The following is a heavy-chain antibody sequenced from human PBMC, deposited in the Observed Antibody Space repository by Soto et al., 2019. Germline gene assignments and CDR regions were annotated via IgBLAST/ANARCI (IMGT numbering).Heavy chain of an antibody. D-gene: IGHD6-19*01. V-gene: IGHV5-51*01. CDR1: GYSFTSYW. J-gene: IGHJ5*02. CDR2: IYPGDCET. CDR3: ARHAGGRYNWFDP. Sequence: PGEALKISCKGSGYSFTSYWIGRVRQMPGKGLEWMGTIYPGDCETRYSPSFPGHVTISADKSTSTAYLQWSSLKASDTAMYYCARHAGGRYNWFDPWGQGTLVTVSS.